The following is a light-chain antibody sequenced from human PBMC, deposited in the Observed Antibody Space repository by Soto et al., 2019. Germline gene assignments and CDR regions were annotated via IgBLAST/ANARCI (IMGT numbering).Light chain of an antibody. CDR2: LGS. V-gene: IGKV2-28*01. CDR3: MQPLLIPWP. J-gene: IGKJ1*01. CDR1: QSLLYSNGYNY. Sequence: DIVLTQSPLSLPVTPGEPASITCRSSQSLLYSNGYNYLDWYLQKPGQSPQLLIYLGSNRASGVPDMFSGSGSGTDFTLKISRVEAEDVGVYYCMQPLLIPWPFGQGTKVEIK.